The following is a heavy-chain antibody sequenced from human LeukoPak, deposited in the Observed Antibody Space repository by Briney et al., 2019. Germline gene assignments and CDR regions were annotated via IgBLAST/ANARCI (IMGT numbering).Heavy chain of an antibody. V-gene: IGHV3-23*01. CDR1: GFAFNFYA. J-gene: IGHJ4*02. Sequence: GGSLRLSCAASGFAFNFYAMSWVRQAPGKGLQWVSTINANGINTYYADSVRGRFTISRDNSKDTLYLQLNSLRAEDTAVYYCARGKYSSGWFDYWGQGTLVTVSS. D-gene: IGHD6-19*01. CDR2: INANGINT. CDR3: ARGKYSSGWFDY.